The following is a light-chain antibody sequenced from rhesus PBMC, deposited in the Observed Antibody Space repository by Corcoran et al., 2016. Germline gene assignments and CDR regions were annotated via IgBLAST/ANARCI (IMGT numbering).Light chain of an antibody. CDR3: QHYITWPRT. Sequence: DIVLTQSPATLPLSPGERATLSCRSSQSVRNSLAWYQPMPVQVPRLFLYDSSTRVSGIPGRISGSGSGTDFTLPISSLEPEDFGIYYCQHYITWPRTFGQGTKVEFE. V-gene: IGKV3-42*03. CDR1: QSVRNS. CDR2: DSS. J-gene: IGKJ1*01.